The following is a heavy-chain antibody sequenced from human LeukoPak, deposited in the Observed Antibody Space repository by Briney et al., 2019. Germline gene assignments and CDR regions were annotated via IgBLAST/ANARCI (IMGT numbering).Heavy chain of an antibody. CDR3: AKDIGRGTGNLDY. J-gene: IGHJ4*02. D-gene: IGHD1-1*01. V-gene: IGHV3-53*05. Sequence: PGGSLRLSCAASGFTVSSHYMSWVRQAPGKGLEWVSVIYSGGNTYYADSVKGRFTISRDNSKNTLYLQMNSLRAEDTALYYCAKDIGRGTGNLDYWGQGTLVTVSS. CDR2: IYSGGNT. CDR1: GFTVSSHY.